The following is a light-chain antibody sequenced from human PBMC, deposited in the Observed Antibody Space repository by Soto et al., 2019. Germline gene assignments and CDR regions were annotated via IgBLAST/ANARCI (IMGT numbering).Light chain of an antibody. CDR3: NQSYSTRALT. J-gene: IGKJ4*01. CDR2: AAS. CDR1: QSISSY. V-gene: IGKV1-39*01. Sequence: DIQMTQSPSSLSASVGDRVTITCRASQSISSYLNWYQQKPGKAPKLLIYAASSLQSGVPSRFSGSGYGTAFTLTISSLQPEAFATYYCNQSYSTRALTFGGGTKVEIK.